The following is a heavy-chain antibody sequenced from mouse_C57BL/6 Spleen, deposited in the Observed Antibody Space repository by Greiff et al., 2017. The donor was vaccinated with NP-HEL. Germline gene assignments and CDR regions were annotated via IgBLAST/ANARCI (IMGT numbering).Heavy chain of an antibody. D-gene: IGHD2-3*01. CDR3: ARDDGYYEGYFDY. V-gene: IGHV5-17*01. CDR1: GFTFSDYG. Sequence: DVQLVESGGGLVKPGGSLKLSCAASGFTFSDYGMHWVRQAPEKGLEWVAYISSGSSTIYYADTVKGRFTISRDNAKNTLFLQMTSLRSEDTAMYYCARDDGYYEGYFDYWGQGTTLTVSS. J-gene: IGHJ2*01. CDR2: ISSGSSTI.